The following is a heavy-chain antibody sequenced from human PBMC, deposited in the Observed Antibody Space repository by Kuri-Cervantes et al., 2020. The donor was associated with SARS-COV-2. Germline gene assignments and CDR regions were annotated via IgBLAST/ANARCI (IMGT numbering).Heavy chain of an antibody. CDR1: GFTFSSYG. Sequence: ETLSLTCAASGFTFSSYGMHWVRQAPGKGLEWVSSISSSSSYIYYADSVKGRFTISRDNSKNTLYLQMNSLRAEDTAVYYCARDRRITIFGVVNYYYMDVWGKGTTVTVSS. V-gene: IGHV3-21*01. CDR3: ARDRRITIFGVVNYYYMDV. CDR2: ISSSSSYI. J-gene: IGHJ6*03. D-gene: IGHD3-3*01.